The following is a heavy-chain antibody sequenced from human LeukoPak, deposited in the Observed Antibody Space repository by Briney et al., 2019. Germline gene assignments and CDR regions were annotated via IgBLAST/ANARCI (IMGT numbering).Heavy chain of an antibody. CDR1: GGSISSSSYY. V-gene: IGHV4-39*07. CDR2: IYYSGST. J-gene: IGHJ5*02. D-gene: IGHD6-13*01. Sequence: SETLSLTCTVSGGSISSSSYYWGWVRQPPGKGLEWIGSIYYSGSTYYNPSLKSRVTISVDTSKNQFSLKLSSVTAADTAVYYCARDRFGIAAAGIWFDPWGQGTLVTVSS. CDR3: ARDRFGIAAAGIWFDP.